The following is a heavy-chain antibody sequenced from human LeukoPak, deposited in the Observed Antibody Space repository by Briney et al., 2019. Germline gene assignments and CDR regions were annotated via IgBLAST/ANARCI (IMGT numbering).Heavy chain of an antibody. CDR1: GYTFTGYY. D-gene: IGHD3-10*01. CDR3: ARGGDKLWFGELFSRFDP. Sequence: GASVKVSCKASGYTFTGYYMHWERQAPGQGLEWMGWINPNSGGTNYAQKFQGWVTMTRDTSISTAYMELSRLRSDDTAVYYCARGGDKLWFGELFSRFDPWGQGTLVTVSS. J-gene: IGHJ5*02. CDR2: INPNSGGT. V-gene: IGHV1-2*04.